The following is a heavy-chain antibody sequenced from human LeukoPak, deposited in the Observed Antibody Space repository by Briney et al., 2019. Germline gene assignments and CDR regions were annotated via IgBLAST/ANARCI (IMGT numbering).Heavy chain of an antibody. V-gene: IGHV1-69*05. CDR2: IIPIFGTA. D-gene: IGHD5-24*01. J-gene: IGHJ3*02. Sequence: SVKVSCKASGGTFSSYAISWVRQAPGQGLEWMGRIIPIFGTASYAQKFQGRVTITTDESTSTAYMELSSLRSEDTAVYYCAREMATTHDAFDIWGQGTMVTVSS. CDR3: AREMATTHDAFDI. CDR1: GGTFSSYA.